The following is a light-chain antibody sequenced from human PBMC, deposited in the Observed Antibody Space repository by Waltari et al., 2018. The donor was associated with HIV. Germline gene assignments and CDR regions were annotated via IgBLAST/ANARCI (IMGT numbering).Light chain of an antibody. V-gene: IGLV3-25*03. CDR1: GLPKQY. J-gene: IGLJ1*01. CDR3: QSADSSGTYV. CDR2: KDT. Sequence: SYDLTQPPSVSVSPGQTANISCSGDGLPKQYVYWYQQRPGQAPVLLIYKDTERPSGISDRFSGSSSGTTVTLTIRGVQAEDEADYYCQSADSSGTYVFGSGTAV.